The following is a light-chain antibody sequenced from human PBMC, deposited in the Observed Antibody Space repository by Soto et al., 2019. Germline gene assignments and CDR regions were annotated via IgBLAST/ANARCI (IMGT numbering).Light chain of an antibody. CDR2: KAS. J-gene: IGKJ1*01. CDR3: QHMRT. V-gene: IGKV1-5*03. Sequence: DIQMTQSPSTLSASVGDRVTITCRASQTIINWLAWYQQKPGKAPKLLIYKASTLEGEVPSRFSGSGSGTEFTLTISSLQPDDFGSYYCQHMRTFGQGTKVDNK. CDR1: QTIINW.